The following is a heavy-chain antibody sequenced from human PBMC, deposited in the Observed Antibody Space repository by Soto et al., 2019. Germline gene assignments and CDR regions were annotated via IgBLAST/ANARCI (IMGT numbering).Heavy chain of an antibody. CDR2: TYYRSKWYN. V-gene: IGHV6-1*01. J-gene: IGHJ6*02. D-gene: IGHD2-15*01. CDR3: ARGGVVVVEDYYYYGMDV. Sequence: PSQTLSLTCAISGDSVSSNSAAWNWIRQSPSRGLEWLGRTYYRSKWYNDYAVSVKSRITINPDTSKNQFSLQLNSVTPEDTAVYYCARGGVVVVEDYYYYGMDVWGQGTTVTAP. CDR1: GDSVSSNSAA.